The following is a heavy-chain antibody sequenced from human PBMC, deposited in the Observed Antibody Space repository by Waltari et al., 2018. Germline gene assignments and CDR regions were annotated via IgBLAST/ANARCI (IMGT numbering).Heavy chain of an antibody. J-gene: IGHJ4*02. CDR2: ISYDGSNK. CDR3: ALLLSQSSTTVADY. V-gene: IGHV3-30-3*01. Sequence: QVQLVESGGGVVQPGRSLRLSCAASGFTFSSYAMHWVRQAPGKGLEWVAVISYDGSNKYYADSVKGRFTISRDNSKNTLYLQMNSLRAEDTAVYYCALLLSQSSTTVADYWGQGTLVTASS. CDR1: GFTFSSYA. D-gene: IGHD4-17*01.